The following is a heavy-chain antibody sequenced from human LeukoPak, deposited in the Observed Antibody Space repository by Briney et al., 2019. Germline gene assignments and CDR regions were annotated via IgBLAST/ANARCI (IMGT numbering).Heavy chain of an antibody. D-gene: IGHD4-17*01. CDR3: ASRNDYGDYRDAFGI. CDR1: GGTFSSYA. J-gene: IGHJ3*02. Sequence: GASVKVSCKASGGTFSSYAISWVRQAPGQGLEWMGRIIPILSIANYAQKFQGRVTITADKSTSTAYMELSSLRSEDTAVYYCASRNDYGDYRDAFGIWGQGTMVTVSS. V-gene: IGHV1-69*04. CDR2: IIPILSIA.